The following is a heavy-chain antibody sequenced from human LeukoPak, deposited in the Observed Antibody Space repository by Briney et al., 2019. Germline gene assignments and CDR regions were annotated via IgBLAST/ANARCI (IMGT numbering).Heavy chain of an antibody. V-gene: IGHV3-23*01. D-gene: IGHD3-22*01. CDR1: GFTFSSYA. CDR2: ISGSGGST. CDR3: AKGKSSGYYFHNWFDP. J-gene: IGHJ5*02. Sequence: GGSLRLSCAASGFTFSSYAMSWVRQAPGKGLEWVSAISGSGGSTYYADSVKGRFTISRDNSKNTLYLQMNSLRAEDTAVYHCAKGKSSGYYFHNWFDPWGQGTLVTVSS.